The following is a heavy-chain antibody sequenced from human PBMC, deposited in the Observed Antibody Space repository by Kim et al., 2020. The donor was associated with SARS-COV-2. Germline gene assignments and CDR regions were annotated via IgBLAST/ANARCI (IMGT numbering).Heavy chain of an antibody. CDR2: IVVGSGNT. CDR3: AAARATQYYYYYGMDV. Sequence: SVKVSCKASGFTFTSSAVQWVRQARGQRLEWIGWIVVGSGNTNYAQKFQERVTITRDMSTSTAYMELSSLRSEDTAVYYCAAARATQYYYYYGMDVWGQGTTVTVSS. CDR1: GFTFTSSA. D-gene: IGHD6-6*01. J-gene: IGHJ6*02. V-gene: IGHV1-58*01.